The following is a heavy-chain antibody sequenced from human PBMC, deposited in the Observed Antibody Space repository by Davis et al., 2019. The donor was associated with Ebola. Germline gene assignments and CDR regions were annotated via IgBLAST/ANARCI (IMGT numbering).Heavy chain of an antibody. Sequence: PGGSLRLSCAGFPSTFSRAWVSWVRQAAGQGLEWVGRVKSTSDDNSAPIDYAAAVKGRFIILRDDSSKTVHLQMNSLQIEDTAVYYCMTGGFWFDLWGQGTPVTVSS. CDR2: VKSTSDDNSAPI. V-gene: IGHV3-15*01. J-gene: IGHJ5*02. D-gene: IGHD3-16*01. CDR3: MTGGFWFDL. CDR1: PSTFSRAW.